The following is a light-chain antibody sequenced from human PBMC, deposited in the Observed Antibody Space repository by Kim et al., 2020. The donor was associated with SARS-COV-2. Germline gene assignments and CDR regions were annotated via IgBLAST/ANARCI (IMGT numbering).Light chain of an antibody. V-gene: IGKV3-15*01. CDR3: QQYNNWPRST. CDR1: QSVSSN. J-gene: IGKJ2*02. CDR2: GAS. Sequence: EIEMTQSPATLSVSPGERATLTCRASQSVSSNLAWYQQKPGQAPKLLIYGASTRATGIPARFSGSGSGTEFTLTISSLQPEDFAVYYWQQYNNWPRSTFGQGTKLEI.